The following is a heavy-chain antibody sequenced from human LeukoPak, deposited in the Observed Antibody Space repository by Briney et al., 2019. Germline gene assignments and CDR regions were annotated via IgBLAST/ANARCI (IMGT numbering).Heavy chain of an antibody. CDR1: GFTLSSYS. J-gene: IGHJ5*01. Sequence: GRSLTPSRAASGFTLSSYSMNSVRQTPRKGVEWVSSISSSSSYIYYADSVKGRFTISRENAKNSLYLQINSLRADDTVVYYCARLGYSSSWLEFWGQGTLVTVSS. D-gene: IGHD6-13*01. CDR2: ISSSSSYI. V-gene: IGHV3-21*01. CDR3: ARLGYSSSWLEF.